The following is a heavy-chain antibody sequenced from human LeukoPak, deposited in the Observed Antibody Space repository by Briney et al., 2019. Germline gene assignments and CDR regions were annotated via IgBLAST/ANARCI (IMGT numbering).Heavy chain of an antibody. CDR1: GFTFDDYA. CDR2: ISWNSGSI. V-gene: IGHV3-9*01. D-gene: IGHD3-10*01. CDR3: TRTGSEDY. Sequence: GRSLRLSCAASGFTFDDYAMHWVRQAPGKGLEWVSGISWNSGSIGYADSVKGRFTISRDNAKNCLYLQMNSLRAEDTALYYCTRTGSEDYWGQGTLVTVSS. J-gene: IGHJ4*02.